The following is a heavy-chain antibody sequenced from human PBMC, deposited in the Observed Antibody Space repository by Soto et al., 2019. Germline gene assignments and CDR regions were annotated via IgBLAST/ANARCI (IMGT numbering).Heavy chain of an antibody. CDR3: AAGGYVYDYYYYGMDV. CDR1: GFTFTSSA. Sequence: ASVKVSCKASGFTFTSSAVQWVRQARGQRLEWIGWIVVGSGNTNYAQKFQERVTITRDMSTSTAYMELSSLRSEDTAVYYCAAGGYVYDYYYYGMDVWGQGTTVTVSS. D-gene: IGHD2-2*01. CDR2: IVVGSGNT. J-gene: IGHJ6*02. V-gene: IGHV1-58*01.